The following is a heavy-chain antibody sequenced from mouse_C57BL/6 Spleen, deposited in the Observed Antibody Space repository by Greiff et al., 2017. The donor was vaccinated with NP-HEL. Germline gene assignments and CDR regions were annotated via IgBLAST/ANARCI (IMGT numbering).Heavy chain of an antibody. Sequence: QVQLQQPGAELVMPGASVKLSCKASGYTFTSYWMHWVKQRPGQGLEWIGEIDPSDSYTNYNQKFKGKSTLTVDKSSSTAYMQLSSLTSEDSAVNYGARLLYDYDGGFAYWGQGTLVTVSA. J-gene: IGHJ3*01. D-gene: IGHD2-4*01. V-gene: IGHV1-69*01. CDR2: IDPSDSYT. CDR1: GYTFTSYW. CDR3: ARLLYDYDGGFAY.